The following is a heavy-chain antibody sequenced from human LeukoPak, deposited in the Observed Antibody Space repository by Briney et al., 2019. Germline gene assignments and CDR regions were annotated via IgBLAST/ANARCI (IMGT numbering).Heavy chain of an antibody. D-gene: IGHD1-26*01. V-gene: IGHV3-15*07. Sequence: GGSLRLSCAASGFSFSDTYINWVRQIPGTGLEWVGLIKNKADRGEIEYAAPVKDRFTISRDDTKNTVYLQMSSLKTEDTAVYYCTTESSGSLPYWGQGTLVTVSS. CDR2: IKNKADRGEI. J-gene: IGHJ4*02. CDR3: TTESSGSLPY. CDR1: GFSFSDTY.